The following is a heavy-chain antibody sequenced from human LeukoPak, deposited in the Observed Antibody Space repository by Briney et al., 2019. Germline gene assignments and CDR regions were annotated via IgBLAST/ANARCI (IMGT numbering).Heavy chain of an antibody. J-gene: IGHJ4*02. CDR3: ARVGGGPYYDILTGFDY. V-gene: IGHV4-61*01. D-gene: IGHD3-9*01. CDR2: IFYSGTT. CDR1: GGSVSSGSYY. Sequence: SETLSLTCILSGGSVSSGSYYWSWIRQPPGKGLEWLGFIFYSGTTNYNPSLKSRVTISVDTSKNQFSLKLSSVTAADTAAYYCARVGGGPYYDILTGFDYWGQGTLVTVSS.